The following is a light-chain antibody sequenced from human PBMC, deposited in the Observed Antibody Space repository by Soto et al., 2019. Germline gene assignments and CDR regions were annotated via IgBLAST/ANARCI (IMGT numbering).Light chain of an antibody. CDR1: STNIGSNY. J-gene: IGLJ2*01. CDR3: AAWDDSLSGPV. CDR2: TNS. Sequence: QSVLTQPPSASGTPGQTVTISCSGSSTNIGSNYVYWYQQLPGTAPKLLISTNSQRPSGVPDRFSGSKSGTSASLAISGLQSEDEADYYCAAWDDSLSGPVFGGGTKVTVL. V-gene: IGLV1-47*02.